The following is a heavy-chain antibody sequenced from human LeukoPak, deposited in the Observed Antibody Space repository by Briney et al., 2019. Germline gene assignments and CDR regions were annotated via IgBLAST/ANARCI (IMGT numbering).Heavy chain of an antibody. CDR1: GFTVSTHW. Sequence: GGSLRLSCAASGFTVSTHWMSSVRQAPGEGLECVGNIKEDGTDKYYFDSVKGPFTISTVNGKNSLYLRMNSLRAEDTALYYCARSWVGATTARHDYWGQGALVTVSS. CDR2: IKEDGTDK. CDR3: ARSWVGATTARHDY. J-gene: IGHJ4*02. V-gene: IGHV3-7*01. D-gene: IGHD1-26*01.